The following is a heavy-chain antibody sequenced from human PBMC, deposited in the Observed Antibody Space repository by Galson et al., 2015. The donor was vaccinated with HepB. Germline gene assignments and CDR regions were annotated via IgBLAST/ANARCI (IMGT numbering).Heavy chain of an antibody. V-gene: IGHV3-53*01. CDR2: IYSGGST. CDR3: ARSTFSHYYYYYMDV. D-gene: IGHD5/OR15-5a*01. CDR1: GFTVSSNY. J-gene: IGHJ6*03. Sequence: SLRLSCAASGFTVSSNYMSWVRQAPGKGLEWVSVIYSGGSTYYADSVKGRFTISRDNSKNTLYLQMNSLRAEDTAVYYCARSTFSHYYYYYMDVWGKGTTVTVSS.